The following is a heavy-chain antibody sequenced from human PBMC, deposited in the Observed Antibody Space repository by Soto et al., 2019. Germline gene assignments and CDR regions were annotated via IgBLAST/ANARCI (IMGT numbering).Heavy chain of an antibody. Sequence: SLTCTVSGCSILSISYYWGRIRQPPGKGLEWIGSIYYSGSTYYNPSLKSRVTISVDTSKNQFSLKLSSVTAADTAVYYCARHSGSYFLYYWGQGTLVTVSS. V-gene: IGHV4-39*01. CDR1: GCSILSISYY. CDR3: ARHSGSYFLYY. D-gene: IGHD1-26*01. CDR2: IYYSGST. J-gene: IGHJ4*02.